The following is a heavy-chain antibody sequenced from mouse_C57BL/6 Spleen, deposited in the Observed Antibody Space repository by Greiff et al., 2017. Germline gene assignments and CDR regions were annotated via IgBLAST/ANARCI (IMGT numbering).Heavy chain of an antibody. Sequence: EVKLVESGGGLVQPGGSLSLSCAASGFTFTDYYMSWVRQPPGKALEWLGFLRNKANGYTTEYSASVKGRFTISRDNSQSILYLQMNALRAEDSATYYCARYTTVWYFDVWGTGTTVTVSS. J-gene: IGHJ1*03. CDR3: ARYTTVWYFDV. CDR1: GFTFTDYY. CDR2: LRNKANGYTT. D-gene: IGHD1-1*01. V-gene: IGHV7-3*01.